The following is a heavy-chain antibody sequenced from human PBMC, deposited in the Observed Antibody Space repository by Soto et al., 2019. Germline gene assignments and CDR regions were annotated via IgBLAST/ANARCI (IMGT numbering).Heavy chain of an antibody. CDR3: ARESDYSRGNDYYGLDV. CDR2: IYSSGAT. Sequence: GGSLRLSCIPSGFIVSHNYMSWVRQAPGTGLEWVSVIYSSGATYYADSVKGRFTISRDDSKNTLYLQMNSLRAEDTAIYYCARESDYSRGNDYYGLDVWGQGTTVTVSS. J-gene: IGHJ6*02. D-gene: IGHD2-21*01. V-gene: IGHV3-53*01. CDR1: GFIVSHNY.